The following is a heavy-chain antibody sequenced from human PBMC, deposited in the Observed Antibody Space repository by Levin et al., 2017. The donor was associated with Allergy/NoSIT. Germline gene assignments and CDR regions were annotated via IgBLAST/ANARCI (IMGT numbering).Heavy chain of an antibody. Sequence: KPSETLSLTCTVSGDSISGGNFYWSWIRQRPGKGLEWIGFIHHSGSAYYNPSLKSRLMMSLNTSKRQFSLRVTSVTVADTAVYYCARDECAWLGECYGMDVWGQGTTVIVSS. D-gene: IGHD3-10*01. CDR1: GDSISGGNFY. CDR3: ARDECAWLGECYGMDV. V-gene: IGHV4-31*03. J-gene: IGHJ6*02. CDR2: IHHSGSA.